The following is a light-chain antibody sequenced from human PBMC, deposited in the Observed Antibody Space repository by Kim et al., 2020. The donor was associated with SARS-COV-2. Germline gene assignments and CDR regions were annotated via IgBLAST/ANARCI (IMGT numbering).Light chain of an antibody. CDR3: QHYGNSPMYT. CDR1: QSVSSSY. Sequence: SPGERATLSCRASQSVSSSYLAWYQQKPGQAHRLLIYGASSRATGIPDRFSGSGSGTDFTLTISRLEPEDFAIYYCQHYGNSPMYTFGQGTKLEI. CDR2: GAS. J-gene: IGKJ2*01. V-gene: IGKV3-20*01.